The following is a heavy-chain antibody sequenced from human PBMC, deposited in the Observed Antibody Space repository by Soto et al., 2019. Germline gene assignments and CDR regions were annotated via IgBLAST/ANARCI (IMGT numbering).Heavy chain of an antibody. CDR2: IYYSGST. D-gene: IGHD3-22*01. J-gene: IGHJ4*02. V-gene: IGHV4-31*03. CDR3: ARDVDDSSGSGVGP. CDR1: GGSISSGGYY. Sequence: QVQLQESGPGLVKPSQTLSLTCTVSGGSISSGGYYWSWIRQHPGKGLEWIGYIYYSGSTYYNPSLKSRVTTSVDTSKNQFSLKLSSVTAADTAVYYCARDVDDSSGSGVGPWGQGTLVTVSS.